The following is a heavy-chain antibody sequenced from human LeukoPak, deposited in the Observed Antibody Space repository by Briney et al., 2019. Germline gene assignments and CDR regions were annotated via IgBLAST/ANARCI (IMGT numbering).Heavy chain of an antibody. J-gene: IGHJ4*01. Sequence: GGSWNSPWEALGLTFSTYGMHWVRRAPGKGLEWVPVIGYDGSNKYYPDSVKGRFTISRDNSKNTLYLEMNSLRAEDTAVYYCARDSRLPDSGWYGNYFDYWGHGTLVTVSS. CDR3: ARDSRLPDSGWYGNYFDY. V-gene: IGHV3-33*08. D-gene: IGHD6-19*01. CDR1: GLTFSTYG. CDR2: IGYDGSNK.